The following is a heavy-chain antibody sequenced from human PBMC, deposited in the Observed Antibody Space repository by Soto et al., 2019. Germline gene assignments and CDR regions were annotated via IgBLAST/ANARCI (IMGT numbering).Heavy chain of an antibody. Sequence: LSLTCTVSGGSISSGDYYWSWIRQPPGKGLEWIGYIYYSGSTYYNPSLKSRVTISVDTSKNQFSLKLSSVTAADTAVYYCARERIPGSYYGMDVWGQGTTVTVSS. V-gene: IGHV4-30-4*01. J-gene: IGHJ6*02. CDR2: IYYSGST. CDR1: GGSISSGDYY. CDR3: ARERIPGSYYGMDV.